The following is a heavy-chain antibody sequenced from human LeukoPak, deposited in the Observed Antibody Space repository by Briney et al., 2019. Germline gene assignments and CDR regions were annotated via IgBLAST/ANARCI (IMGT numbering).Heavy chain of an antibody. Sequence: GGSLRLSCAASGFTVSSNYMGWVRQAPGKGLEWVSVIYSGGSTYYADSLKGRFTMSRDNSKNKLYLQMNSLRAEDTAVYYCARDLRGGVYDYWGQGTLVTVSS. CDR3: ARDLRGGVYDY. D-gene: IGHD3-10*01. J-gene: IGHJ4*02. CDR2: IYSGGST. CDR1: GFTVSSNY. V-gene: IGHV3-53*01.